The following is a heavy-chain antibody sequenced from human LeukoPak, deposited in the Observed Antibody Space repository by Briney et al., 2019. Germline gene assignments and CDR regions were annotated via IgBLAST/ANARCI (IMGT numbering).Heavy chain of an antibody. CDR2: INPNSGGT. CDR3: ARDPIAVYGGNSFDY. V-gene: IGHV1-2*02. CDR1: GYTFTGYY. D-gene: IGHD4-23*01. J-gene: IGHJ4*02. Sequence: GASVKVSCKASGYTFTGYYMHWVRQAPGQGLEWMGWINPNSGGTNYAQKFQGRVTMTRDTSISTAYMELSRLRSDDTAVYYCARDPIAVYGGNSFDYWGQGTLVTVSS.